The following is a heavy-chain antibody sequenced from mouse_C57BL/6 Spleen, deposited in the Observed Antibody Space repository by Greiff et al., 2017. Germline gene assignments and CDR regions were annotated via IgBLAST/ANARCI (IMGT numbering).Heavy chain of an antibody. J-gene: IGHJ4*01. Sequence: QVQLQQSGPGLVAPSQSLSITCTVSGFSLTSYGVDWVRQSPGKGLEWLGVIWGVGSTNYNSALKSRLSISKNNSKSQVFLKMNSLQTDDTAMYYCATRYRGCYAMDYWGQGTSVTVSS. CDR1: GFSLTSYG. CDR2: IWGVGST. V-gene: IGHV2-6*01. D-gene: IGHD2-14*01. CDR3: ATRYRGCYAMDY.